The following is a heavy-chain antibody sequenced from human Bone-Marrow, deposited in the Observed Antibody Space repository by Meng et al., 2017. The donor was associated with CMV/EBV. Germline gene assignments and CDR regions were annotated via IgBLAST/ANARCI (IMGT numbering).Heavy chain of an antibody. Sequence: GESLKISCAASGFTFSLHCMAWVRQAPGKGLEWVANINKDGSETYHVDSVEGRFTVSRDNAKSSLYLQMNRLRAEDTAVYYCSRGFGGFDYWGQGVLVTVSS. D-gene: IGHD3-16*01. CDR3: SRGFGGFDY. CDR2: INKDGSET. CDR1: GFTFSLHC. J-gene: IGHJ4*02. V-gene: IGHV3-7*01.